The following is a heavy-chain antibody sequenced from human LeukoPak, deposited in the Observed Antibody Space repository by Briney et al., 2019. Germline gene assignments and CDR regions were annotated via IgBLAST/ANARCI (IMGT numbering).Heavy chain of an antibody. CDR1: GFTFSSYS. Sequence: GGSLRLSCAASGFTFSSYSMNWVRQAPGKGLEWVSSISSSSSYIYYADSVKGRFTISRDNAKNSLYLQMKSLRAEDTAVYYCASNSGSYYLYYFDYWGQGTLVTVSS. V-gene: IGHV3-21*01. CDR2: ISSSSSYI. J-gene: IGHJ4*02. CDR3: ASNSGSYYLYYFDY. D-gene: IGHD1-26*01.